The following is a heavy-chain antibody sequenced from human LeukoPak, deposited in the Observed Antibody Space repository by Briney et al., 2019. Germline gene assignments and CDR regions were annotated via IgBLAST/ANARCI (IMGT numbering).Heavy chain of an antibody. J-gene: IGHJ6*02. CDR1: GFTFSSYE. V-gene: IGHV3-53*01. Sequence: GGPLRLSCAASGFTFSSYEMNWVRQAPGKGLEWVSVIYSGGSTYYADSVKGRFTISRDNSKNTLYLQMNSLRAEDTAVYYCATVITMNPANGMDVWGQGTTVTVSS. CDR2: IYSGGST. D-gene: IGHD3-22*01. CDR3: ATVITMNPANGMDV.